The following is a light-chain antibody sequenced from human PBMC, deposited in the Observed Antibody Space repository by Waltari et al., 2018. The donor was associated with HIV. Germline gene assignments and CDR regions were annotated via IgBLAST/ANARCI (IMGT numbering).Light chain of an antibody. CDR2: DVD. J-gene: IGLJ3*02. CDR1: DHDFRPRHF. Sequence: SAVTQPASVSALPGPSVAIPCPGYDHDFRPRHFASWYQQHPDKLPRLIFSDVDSRASGIPDRFSASKSGETAFLTISSLRTEDEAVYYCASFTADDTMMFGGGTLVTVL. V-gene: IGLV2-14*03. CDR3: ASFTADDTMM.